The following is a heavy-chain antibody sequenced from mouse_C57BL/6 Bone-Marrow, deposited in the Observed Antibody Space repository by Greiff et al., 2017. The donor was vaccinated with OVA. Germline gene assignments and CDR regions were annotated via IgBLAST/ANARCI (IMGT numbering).Heavy chain of an antibody. CDR3: AGGAGDAGYFDC. Sequence: DVKLVESGGGLVQSGRSLRLSCATSGFTFSDFYMEWVRQAPGKGLEWIAASRNKANDYTTEYSASVKGRFIVSRDTSQSILYLQMNALRAEDTAIYYCAGGAGDAGYFDCWGQGTTLTVSS. CDR1: GFTFSDFY. V-gene: IGHV7-1*01. J-gene: IGHJ2*01. CDR2: SRNKANDYTT. D-gene: IGHD3-3*01.